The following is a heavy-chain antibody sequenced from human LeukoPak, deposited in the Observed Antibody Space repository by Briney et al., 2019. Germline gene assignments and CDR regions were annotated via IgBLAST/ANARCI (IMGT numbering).Heavy chain of an antibody. D-gene: IGHD5-24*01. V-gene: IGHV4-34*01. J-gene: IGHJ6*04. CDR2: INHSGST. CDR3: ARDGVPRGMDV. Sequence: SETLSLTCAVYGGSFSGYYWSWIRQPPGKGLEWIGEINHSGSTNYNPSLKSRVTISVDTSKNQFSPKLSSVTAADTAVYYCARDGVPRGMDVWGKGTTVTVSS. CDR1: GGSFSGYY.